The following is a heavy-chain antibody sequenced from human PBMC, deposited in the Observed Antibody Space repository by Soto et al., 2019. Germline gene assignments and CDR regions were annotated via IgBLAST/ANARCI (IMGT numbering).Heavy chain of an antibody. Sequence: QITLKESGPTLVKPTQTLTLTCTFSGFSLSTSGVGVGWIRQPPGKALEWLALIYWDDDKRYSPSLKSRLTITKDTAENQVVLTMTNMDPVDTATYYCAQGKVAGTFDYWGQGTLFTVSS. V-gene: IGHV2-5*02. CDR3: AQGKVAGTFDY. J-gene: IGHJ4*02. CDR1: GFSLSTSGVG. CDR2: IYWDDDK. D-gene: IGHD6-19*01.